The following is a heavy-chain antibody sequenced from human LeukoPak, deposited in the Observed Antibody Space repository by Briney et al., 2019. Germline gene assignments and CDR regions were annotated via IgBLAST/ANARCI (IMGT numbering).Heavy chain of an antibody. D-gene: IGHD5-18*01. Sequence: SETLSLTCAVSGGSISSINRWSWVRQPPGKGLEWIGEMYHSGTTNCNPSLKSRVTTTLDKSKNQFSLKLSSVTAADTAVYYCARTLRGYSYGAYVDYWGQGTLVTVSS. CDR1: GGSISSINR. CDR3: ARTLRGYSYGAYVDY. V-gene: IGHV4-4*02. J-gene: IGHJ4*02. CDR2: MYHSGTT.